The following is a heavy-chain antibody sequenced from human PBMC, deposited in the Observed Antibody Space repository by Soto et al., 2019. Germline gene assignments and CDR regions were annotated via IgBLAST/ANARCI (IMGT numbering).Heavy chain of an antibody. D-gene: IGHD3-3*01. Sequence: PSETLSLTCTVSGGSISNTNYYWGWIRQPPGKGLEWIGSIYYSGSTHYSPSLKSRVTISVDTSKNQFSLKLSSVTAADTAVYYCAAMYYDFWSGYVTNYYGMDVWGQGTTVTVSS. CDR1: GGSISNTNYY. CDR3: AAMYYDFWSGYVTNYYGMDV. CDR2: IYYSGST. V-gene: IGHV4-39*07. J-gene: IGHJ6*02.